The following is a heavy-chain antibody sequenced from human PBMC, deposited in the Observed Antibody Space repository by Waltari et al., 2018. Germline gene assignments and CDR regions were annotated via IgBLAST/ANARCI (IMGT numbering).Heavy chain of an antibody. J-gene: IGHJ5*02. CDR1: GFTFGSSS. CDR3: AKGSIPTTRGSWLDP. D-gene: IGHD2-21*01. CDR2: ISGSGGST. Sequence: EVQLLESGVGLGQPGGSLTLACVVSGFTFGSSSLPWVRQAPGKGLEWVSTISGSGGSTYFADSVKGRFTISRDKSKQTVYLQMNSLRVEDTAVYYCAKGSIPTTRGSWLDPWGQGTLVTVSS. V-gene: IGHV3-23*01.